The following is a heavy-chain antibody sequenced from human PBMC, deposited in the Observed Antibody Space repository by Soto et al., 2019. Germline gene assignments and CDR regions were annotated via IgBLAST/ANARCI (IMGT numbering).Heavy chain of an antibody. CDR1: GFTFSSYS. J-gene: IGHJ2*01. CDR3: ARDGGRRGGGYFDL. D-gene: IGHD3-16*01. V-gene: IGHV3-21*06. Sequence: EVQLVESGGGLVKPGGSLRLSCAASGFTFSSYSMNWVRQAPGKGLEWVSSISSSSSNIYYADAVKGRFTMSRDNAKNLGYLQRNSLRAEDTAVYYCARDGGRRGGGYFDLWGRGTLVTVSS. CDR2: ISSSSSNI.